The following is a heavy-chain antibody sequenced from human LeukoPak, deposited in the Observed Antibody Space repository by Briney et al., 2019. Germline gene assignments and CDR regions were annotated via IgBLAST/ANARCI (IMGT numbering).Heavy chain of an antibody. CDR3: AKVRTMVRGVIPPLDFDY. J-gene: IGHJ4*02. Sequence: GGSLRLSCAASGFTVSSNYMSWVRQAPGKGLEWVSVIYSGGSTYYADSVKGRFTISRDNSKNTLYLQMNSLRAEDTAVYYCAKVRTMVRGVIPPLDFDYWGQGTLVTVSS. D-gene: IGHD3-10*01. V-gene: IGHV3-53*01. CDR1: GFTVSSNY. CDR2: IYSGGST.